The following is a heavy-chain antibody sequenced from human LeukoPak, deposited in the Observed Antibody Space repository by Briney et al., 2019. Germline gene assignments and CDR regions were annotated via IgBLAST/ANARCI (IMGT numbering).Heavy chain of an antibody. CDR2: ISASGALT. V-gene: IGHV3-23*01. D-gene: IGHD3-10*01. J-gene: IGHJ2*01. CDR1: GFIFSSYA. Sequence: PGGSLRLSCSASGFIFSSYAMSWVRQAPGKGLEWVSGISASGALTYYADSVKGRFTVSRDNSKNTLYLQMNGLRAEDTAVYYCAEVRDYDSSGNPYWHFDLWGRGALVTVSS. CDR3: AEVRDYDSSGNPYWHFDL.